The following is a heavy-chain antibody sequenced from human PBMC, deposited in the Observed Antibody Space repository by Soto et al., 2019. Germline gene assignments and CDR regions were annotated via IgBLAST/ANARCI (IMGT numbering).Heavy chain of an antibody. CDR3: ARSYVDFYGMDV. CDR2: ISYDGSIK. Sequence: QVQLVESGGGVVQPGRSQRLSCAASGFTLSSYTMHWVRQAPGKGLEWVAVISYDGSIKGYADSVKGRFIISRDNSKNTVDLQMNSLRPEDTAVYYCARSYVDFYGMDVWGQGTTVTVS. J-gene: IGHJ6*02. CDR1: GFTLSSYT. V-gene: IGHV3-30-3*01. D-gene: IGHD1-26*01.